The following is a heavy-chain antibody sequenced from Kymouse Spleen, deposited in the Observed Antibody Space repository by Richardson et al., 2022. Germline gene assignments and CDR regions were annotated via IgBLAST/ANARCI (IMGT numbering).Heavy chain of an antibody. Sequence: QVQLQQWGAGLLKPSETLSLTCAVYGGSFSGYYWSWIRQPPGKGLEWIGEINHSGSTNYNPSLKSRVTISVDTSKNQFSLKLSSVTAADTAVYYCASLERGYCSSTSCYSFDYWGQGTLVTVSS. CDR2: INHSGST. V-gene: IGHV4-34*01. CDR3: ASLERGYCSSTSCYSFDY. J-gene: IGHJ4*02. D-gene: IGHD2-2*02. CDR1: GGSFSGYY.